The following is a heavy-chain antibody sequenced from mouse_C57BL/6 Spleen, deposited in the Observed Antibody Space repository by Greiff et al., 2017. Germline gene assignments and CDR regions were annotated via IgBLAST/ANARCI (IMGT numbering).Heavy chain of an antibody. V-gene: IGHV1-50*01. J-gene: IGHJ3*01. CDR3: ANYYDSSDLAY. D-gene: IGHD1-1*01. Sequence: QVQLQQPGAELVKPGASVKLSCKASGYTFTSYWMQWVKQRPGQGLEWIGEIDPSDSYTNYNQKFKGKATLTVDTSSSTAYMQLSSLTSEDSAVYCCANYYDSSDLAYWGQGTLVTVSA. CDR2: IDPSDSYT. CDR1: GYTFTSYW.